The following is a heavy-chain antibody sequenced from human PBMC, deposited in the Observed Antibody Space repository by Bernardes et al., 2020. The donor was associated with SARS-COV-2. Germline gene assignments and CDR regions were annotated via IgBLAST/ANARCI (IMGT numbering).Heavy chain of an antibody. CDR1: GGSISTYY. V-gene: IGHV4-59*01. J-gene: IGHJ2*01. D-gene: IGHD4-17*01. Sequence: TLSLTCTVSGGSISTYYWSWIRQPPGKGLELIGYIYYSGSTNYNPSLKSRVTMSVDTSKNQFSLKLSSVTAADTAVYYCARLPSVNWYFDLWGRGTLVTVSS. CDR3: ARLPSVNWYFDL. CDR2: IYYSGST.